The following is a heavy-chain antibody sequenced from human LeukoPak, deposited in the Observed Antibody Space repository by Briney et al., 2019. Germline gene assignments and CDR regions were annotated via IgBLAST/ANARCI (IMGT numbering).Heavy chain of an antibody. V-gene: IGHV1-46*01. Sequence: GASVKASCKALEYSLTNYYVHWVRQAPGQGLEWMGEINPSGGSTSYAQKFQGRITVTRDTYTNTVYMDLSSLRSEDTATYYCARGAPTTRIGAGRFDYWGQGSLLTVAS. CDR3: ARGAPTTRIGAGRFDY. D-gene: IGHD5-12*01. CDR1: EYSLTNYY. J-gene: IGHJ4*02. CDR2: INPSGGST.